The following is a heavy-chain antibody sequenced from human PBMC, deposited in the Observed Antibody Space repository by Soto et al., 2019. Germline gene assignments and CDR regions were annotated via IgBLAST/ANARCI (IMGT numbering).Heavy chain of an antibody. Sequence: QVQLVESGGGVVQPGRSLRLSCAASGFTFRSYGMHWVRQAPGKGLEWLAVIWYDGSNKYYADSVKGRFTISRDNSKNTLYLQMNSLRSEDTAVYYCARGYGDYYYSMDVWGQGTTVTVSS. CDR1: GFTFRSYG. J-gene: IGHJ6*02. CDR2: IWYDGSNK. D-gene: IGHD4-17*01. CDR3: ARGYGDYYYSMDV. V-gene: IGHV3-33*01.